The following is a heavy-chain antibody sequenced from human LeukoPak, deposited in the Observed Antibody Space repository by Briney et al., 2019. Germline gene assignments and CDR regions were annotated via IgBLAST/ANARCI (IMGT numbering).Heavy chain of an antibody. V-gene: IGHV3-23*01. D-gene: IGHD6-25*01. Sequence: GGSLRLSCVASGFTFSAYAMSWVRQAPGKGLEWVSSISASGSSTYCADSVEGRFAISRDNSKNTLYLQMNSLRAEDTAVYYCAKHLGWGPSGSNWFDPWGQGTLVTVSS. CDR3: AKHLGWGPSGSNWFDP. J-gene: IGHJ5*02. CDR1: GFTFSAYA. CDR2: ISASGSST.